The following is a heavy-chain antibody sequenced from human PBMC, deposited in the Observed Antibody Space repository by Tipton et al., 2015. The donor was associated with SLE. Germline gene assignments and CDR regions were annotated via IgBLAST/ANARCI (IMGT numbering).Heavy chain of an antibody. J-gene: IGHJ3*02. CDR2: IYYSGST. CDR3: ARGVWFGELRGRAFDI. V-gene: IGHV4-31*03. CDR1: GGSISSGGYY. D-gene: IGHD3-10*01. Sequence: GLVKPSQTLSLTCTVSGGSISSGGYYWSWIRQHPGKGLEWIGYIYYSGSTYYNPSLKSRVTISVDTSKNQFSLKLSSVTAADTAVYYCARGVWFGELRGRAFDILGQGTMVTVSS.